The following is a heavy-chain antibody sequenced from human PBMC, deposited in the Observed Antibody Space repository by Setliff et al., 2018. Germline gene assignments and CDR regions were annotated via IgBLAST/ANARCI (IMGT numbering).Heavy chain of an antibody. D-gene: IGHD6-19*01. CDR3: VRHFLYSSVWVLYYFDY. V-gene: IGHV4-39*01. CDR2: VYYSSVD. J-gene: IGHJ4*02. Sequence: SETLSLTCTVSGSSISSSSYYWGWIRQPPGKGLEWIVTVYYSSVDYYNPSLKSRVTMSVDISKNQFSLNLSSVTAADTAVYYWVRHFLYSSVWVLYYFDYWGQGALVTVSS. CDR1: GSSISSSSYY.